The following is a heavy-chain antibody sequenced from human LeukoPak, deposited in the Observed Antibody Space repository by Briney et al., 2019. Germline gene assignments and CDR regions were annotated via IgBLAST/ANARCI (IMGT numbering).Heavy chain of an antibody. CDR3: ARGPPLFDP. CDR2: IKQDGSAK. V-gene: IGHV3-7*01. Sequence: PGGSLRLSCAASGFAFGDFWMSWVRQTPGKGLESVATIKQDGSAKEYVDSVKGLFTVSRDNAKESLYLQMNNLRADDTGVYYCARGPPLFDPWGQGTLVTVSS. CDR1: GFAFGDFW. J-gene: IGHJ5*02.